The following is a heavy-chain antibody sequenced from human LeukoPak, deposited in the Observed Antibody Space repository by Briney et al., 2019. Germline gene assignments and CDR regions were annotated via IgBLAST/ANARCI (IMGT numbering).Heavy chain of an antibody. CDR1: GYTLTELS. Sequence: ASVKVSCKVSGYTLTELSMHWVRQAPGKGLEWMGGFDPEDGETIYAQKFQGRVTMTEDTSTDTAYMELSSLRSEDTAVYYCATEGGKNDPDAFDIWGQGTMVTVSS. J-gene: IGHJ3*02. V-gene: IGHV1-24*01. CDR3: ATEGGKNDPDAFDI. CDR2: FDPEDGET. D-gene: IGHD1-1*01.